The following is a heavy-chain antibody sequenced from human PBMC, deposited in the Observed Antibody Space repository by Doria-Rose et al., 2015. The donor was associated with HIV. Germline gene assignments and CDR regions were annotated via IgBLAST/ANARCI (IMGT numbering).Heavy chain of an antibody. CDR3: ARGRGSFNWFDP. Sequence: YAISWVRQAPGQGLEWMGRIIPIFGTANYAQKFQGRVTITADESTTTAFMELSSLRSEDTAVYFCARGRGSFNWFDPWGQGTLVTVSS. CDR1: YA. J-gene: IGHJ5*02. D-gene: IGHD6-13*01. V-gene: IGHV1-69*15. CDR2: IIPIFGTA.